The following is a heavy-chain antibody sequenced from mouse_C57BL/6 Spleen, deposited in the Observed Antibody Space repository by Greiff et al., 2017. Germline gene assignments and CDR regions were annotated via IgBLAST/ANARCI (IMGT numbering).Heavy chain of an antibody. V-gene: IGHV1-81*01. CDR2: IYPRSGNT. Sequence: VQVVESGAELARPGASVKLSCKASGYTFTSYGISWVKQRTGQGLEWIGEIYPRSGNTYYNEKFKGKATLTADKSSSTAYMELRSLTSDDSAVYFCARSDYYGSSHGDYWGQGTTLTVSS. CDR1: GYTFTSYG. J-gene: IGHJ2*01. CDR3: ARSDYYGSSHGDY. D-gene: IGHD1-1*01.